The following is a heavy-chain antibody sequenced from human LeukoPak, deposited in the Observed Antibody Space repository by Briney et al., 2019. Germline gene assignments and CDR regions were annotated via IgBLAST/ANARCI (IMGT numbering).Heavy chain of an antibody. CDR3: AKDTLDPQGTMITFGGVIVPWYFDY. Sequence: GGSLRLSCAASGFTFSSYAMSWVRQAPGKGLEWVSAISGSGGSTYYADSVKGRFTISRDNSKNTLYLQMNSLRAEDTAVYYCAKDTLDPQGTMITFGGVIVPWYFDYWGQGTLVTVSS. CDR2: ISGSGGST. CDR1: GFTFSSYA. J-gene: IGHJ4*02. D-gene: IGHD3-16*02. V-gene: IGHV3-23*01.